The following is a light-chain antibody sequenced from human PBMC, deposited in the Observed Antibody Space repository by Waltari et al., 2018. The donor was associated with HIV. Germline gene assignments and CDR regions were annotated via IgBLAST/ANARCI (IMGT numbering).Light chain of an antibody. CDR3: KRYNSDPI. CDR1: QSISSW. CDR2: KAS. J-gene: IGKJ2*01. V-gene: IGKV1-5*03. Sequence: DIQMTQSPSTLSASVGDRVTITCRASQSISSWLAWYQQKPGKAPKLLIYKASTLQNGVPSRFTGVGSGKNSPLPTRSRHPNDFATYYCKRYNSDPIFGQGTKRRSN.